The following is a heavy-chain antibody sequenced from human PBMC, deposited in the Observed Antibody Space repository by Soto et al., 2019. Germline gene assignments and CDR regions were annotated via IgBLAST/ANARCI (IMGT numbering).Heavy chain of an antibody. CDR3: ARDLWELLESYYFDY. Sequence: ASVKVSCKASGYTFTSYGISWVRQAPGQGLEWMGWISAYNGNTNYAQKLQGRVTMTTDTSTSTAYMELRSLRSDDTAVYYCARDLWELLESYYFDYWDQGTLVTVSS. J-gene: IGHJ4*02. D-gene: IGHD1-26*01. CDR1: GYTFTSYG. CDR2: ISAYNGNT. V-gene: IGHV1-18*01.